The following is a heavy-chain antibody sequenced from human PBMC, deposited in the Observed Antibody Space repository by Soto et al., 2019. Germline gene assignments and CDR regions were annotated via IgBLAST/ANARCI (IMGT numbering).Heavy chain of an antibody. CDR2: ISAYNGNT. Sequence: ASVKVSWKASGYTFTSYGISWVRQAPGQGLERMGWISAYNGNTNYAQKLQGRVTMTTDTSTSTAYMELRSLRSDDTAVYYCARASGIAAARTAFAYWGQGTLVTVSS. D-gene: IGHD6-13*01. V-gene: IGHV1-18*01. J-gene: IGHJ4*02. CDR3: ARASGIAAARTAFAY. CDR1: GYTFTSYG.